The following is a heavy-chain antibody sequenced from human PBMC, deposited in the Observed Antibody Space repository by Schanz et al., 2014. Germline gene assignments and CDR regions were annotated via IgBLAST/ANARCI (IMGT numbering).Heavy chain of an antibody. CDR3: AKAGSGWSTAGYYY. CDR1: GFTFISYD. J-gene: IGHJ4*02. V-gene: IGHV3-21*05. CDR2: ISGSSIHK. D-gene: IGHD6-19*01. Sequence: AQLVESGGGVVQPGRSLRLSCVASGFTFISYDIHWVRQAPGKGLEWVSHISGSSIHKNYADSVKGRFSISRDNGETSVYLQINSLRVEDTAVYYCAKAGSGWSTAGYYYWGQGTLVAVSS.